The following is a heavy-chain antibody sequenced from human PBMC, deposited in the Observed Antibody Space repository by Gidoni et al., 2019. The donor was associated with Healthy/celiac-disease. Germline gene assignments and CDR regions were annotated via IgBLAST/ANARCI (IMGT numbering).Heavy chain of an antibody. CDR2: IYYSGST. CDR1: GGSLSRGGYY. V-gene: IGHV4-31*03. J-gene: IGHJ3*02. CDR3: SRDATYYYGSGSYNACEI. Sequence: QVQLQESGPGLVTPSQTLSLACSVSGGSLSRGGYYWSWIRQHPGKGMEWIGYIYYSGSTYYNPSLKSRFTISVDTSKNQFSLKLSSVTAADTAVYYCSRDATYYYGSGSYNACEIWGQGTMVTVSS. D-gene: IGHD3-10*01.